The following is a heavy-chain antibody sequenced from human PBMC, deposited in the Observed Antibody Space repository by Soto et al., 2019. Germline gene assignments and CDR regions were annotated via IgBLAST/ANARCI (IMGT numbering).Heavy chain of an antibody. V-gene: IGHV3-15*01. CDR3: TTDNNYYGSGSYYNFRY. J-gene: IGHJ4*02. D-gene: IGHD3-10*01. Sequence: GGSLRLSCAASGFTFSNAWMSWVRQAPGKGLEWVGRIKSKTDGGTTDYAAPVKGRFTISRDDSKNTLYLQMNSLKTEDRAVYYCTTDNNYYGSGSYYNFRYWGQGTLVTVSS. CDR1: GFTFSNAW. CDR2: IKSKTDGGTT.